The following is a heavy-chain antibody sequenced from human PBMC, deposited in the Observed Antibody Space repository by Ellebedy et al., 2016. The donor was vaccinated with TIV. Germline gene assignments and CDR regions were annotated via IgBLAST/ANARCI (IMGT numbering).Heavy chain of an antibody. V-gene: IGHV1-69*13. D-gene: IGHD6-13*01. J-gene: IGHJ5*02. Sequence: ASVKVSCKASGGTFSSYAISWVRQAPGQGLEWMGGIIPIFGTANYAQKFQGRVTITADESTRTAYMELSSLRSEDTAVYYCARGEPNIGSSWYWFDPWGQGTLVTVSS. CDR1: GGTFSSYA. CDR2: IIPIFGTA. CDR3: ARGEPNIGSSWYWFDP.